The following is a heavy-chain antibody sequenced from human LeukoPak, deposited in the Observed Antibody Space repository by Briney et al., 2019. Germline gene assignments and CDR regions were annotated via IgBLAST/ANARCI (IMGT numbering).Heavy chain of an antibody. J-gene: IGHJ4*01. CDR3: TKVRPPPGSGWYGGDDD. Sequence: GGSLRLSCAASGFNFYNYVMSWVRQAPGKGLEWVSSIREGDGGTDYADSVKGRFTISRDNFKNIVDLQMTSLRAEDTAMYFCTKVRPPPGSGWYGGDDDWGQGTLVTVSS. CDR1: GFNFYNYV. D-gene: IGHD6-19*01. V-gene: IGHV3-23*01. CDR2: IREGDGGT.